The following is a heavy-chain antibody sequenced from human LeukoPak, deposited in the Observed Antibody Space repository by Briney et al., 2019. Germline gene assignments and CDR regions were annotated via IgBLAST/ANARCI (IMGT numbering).Heavy chain of an antibody. D-gene: IGHD5-12*01. J-gene: IGHJ4*02. CDR3: ARDQGIYNHRIIDS. V-gene: IGHV1-18*01. CDR2: ISAYNGNT. Sequence: GASLKVSCKASGYTFSSYGISWVRQAPGQELEWMGWISAYNGNTNFAQEFQGRVTMTTDTSTSTASMELRSLRSDDTAVYYCARDQGIYNHRIIDSWGQGTLVIVSS. CDR1: GYTFSSYG.